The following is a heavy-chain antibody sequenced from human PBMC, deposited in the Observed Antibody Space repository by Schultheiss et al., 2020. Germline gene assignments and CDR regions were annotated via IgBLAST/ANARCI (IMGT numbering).Heavy chain of an antibody. V-gene: IGHV4-34*01. J-gene: IGHJ4*02. D-gene: IGHD1-26*01. CDR2: INHSGST. CDR1: GGSFSGYY. CDR3: ARHESGSYYEVDY. Sequence: SATLSLTCAVYGGSFSGYYWSWIRQPPGKGLEWIGEINHSGSTNYNPSLKSRVTISVDTSKNQFSLKLSSVTAADTAVYYCARHESGSYYEVDYWGQGTLVTVSS.